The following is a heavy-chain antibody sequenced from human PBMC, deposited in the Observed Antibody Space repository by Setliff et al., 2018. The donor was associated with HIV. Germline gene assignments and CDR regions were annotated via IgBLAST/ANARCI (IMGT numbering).Heavy chain of an antibody. D-gene: IGHD3-3*01. Sequence: SETLSLTCTVSGGSISIYYWSWIRQLPGEGLEWIGRISAGGYTYYNPSLQSRVTMTVDMSKNQFSLKLSSVTAADTAIYYCARDRSGTSYAGDDAFDIWGQGTMVTVSS. CDR3: ARDRSGTSYAGDDAFDI. CDR1: GGSISIYY. J-gene: IGHJ3*02. CDR2: ISAGGYT. V-gene: IGHV4-4*07.